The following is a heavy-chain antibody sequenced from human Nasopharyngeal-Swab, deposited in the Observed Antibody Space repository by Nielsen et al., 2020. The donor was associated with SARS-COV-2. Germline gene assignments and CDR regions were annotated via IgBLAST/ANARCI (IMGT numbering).Heavy chain of an antibody. D-gene: IGHD1-7*01. CDR1: GYTFTSYY. CDR2: INPTDGST. Sequence: ASVKVSCKASGYTFTSYYLHWVRQAPGQGLEWMGIINPTDGSTSYAQKFEGRVTMTRVTSTSTVYMELNSLRSEDTAVYYCARVVPVRITGTSGMDVWGQGTTVTVSS. CDR3: ARVVPVRITGTSGMDV. V-gene: IGHV1-46*01. J-gene: IGHJ6*02.